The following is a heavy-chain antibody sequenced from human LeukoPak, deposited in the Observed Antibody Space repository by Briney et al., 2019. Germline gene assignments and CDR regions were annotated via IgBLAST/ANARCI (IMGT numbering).Heavy chain of an antibody. CDR3: ARAKWAGTTDNWFDP. Sequence: GGSLRLSCAASGFAFSSYSMNWVRQAPGKGLEWVSSITSSSSYMYYADPVKGRFTISRDNAKNSLFLEVNSLRAEDTAVYYCARAKWAGTTDNWFDPWGQGTLVIVSS. CDR1: GFAFSSYS. D-gene: IGHD1-1*01. CDR2: ITSSSSYM. V-gene: IGHV3-21*01. J-gene: IGHJ5*02.